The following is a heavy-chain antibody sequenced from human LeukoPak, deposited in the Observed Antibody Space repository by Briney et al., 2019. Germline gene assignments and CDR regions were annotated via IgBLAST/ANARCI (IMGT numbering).Heavy chain of an antibody. CDR2: ISSSGSTI. V-gene: IGHV3-48*03. D-gene: IGHD2-15*01. CDR1: GFTFSSYE. CDR3: ARQGYCSGGSCYSHAFDI. Sequence: PGGSLRLSCAASGFTFSSYEMNWVRQAPGKGLESVSYISSSGSTIYYADSVKGRFTISRDNAKNSLYLQMTSLRAEDTAVYYCARQGYCSGGSCYSHAFDIWGQGTMVTVSS. J-gene: IGHJ3*02.